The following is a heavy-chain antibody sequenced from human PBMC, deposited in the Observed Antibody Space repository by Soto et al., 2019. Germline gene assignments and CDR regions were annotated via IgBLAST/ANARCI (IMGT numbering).Heavy chain of an antibody. CDR1: GGSISSGGYY. J-gene: IGHJ6*02. D-gene: IGHD5-12*01. V-gene: IGHV4-31*03. CDR2: ISYTGST. CDR3: ARDREMATISGYYGMDV. Sequence: QVQLQESGPGLVKPSQTLSLTCTVSGGSISSGGYYWIWIRQHPGKGLEWIGYISYTGSTYYNPSLMSRVTISVDTSKNQFSLKLSPVTAADTAVYYCARDREMATISGYYGMDVWGQGTTVTVSS.